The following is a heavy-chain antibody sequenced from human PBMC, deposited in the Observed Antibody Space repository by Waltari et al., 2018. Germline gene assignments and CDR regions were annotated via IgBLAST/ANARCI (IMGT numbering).Heavy chain of an antibody. V-gene: IGHV3-9*01. CDR3: VKGGWGFGAFYEQH. J-gene: IGHJ4*02. CDR1: GFRFDDYA. D-gene: IGHD3-10*01. CDR2: IGWNSGAI. Sequence: EVQLVTSGGGLVQPGRSLRLACVGSGFRFDDYAMYWVRQRPGKCREWLSGIGWNSGAIGYADSGRGRFSTYRDNARKSLYLQMGRLRPEDTALYYCVKGGWGFGAFYEQHWGQGIQVTVSS.